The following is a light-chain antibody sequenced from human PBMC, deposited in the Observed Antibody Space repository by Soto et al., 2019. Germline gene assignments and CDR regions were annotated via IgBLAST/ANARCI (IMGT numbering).Light chain of an antibody. J-gene: IGKJ1*01. CDR1: QSTSSY. Sequence: EIVLTQSPGTLSLSPGERATLSCRASQSTSSYLAWYQQKPGQAPRLLIYGASSRDTGIPDRFSGSGSGTDFTLIISRLEPEDFAVYYCQQYGSSRTFGQGTKVEIK. V-gene: IGKV3-20*01. CDR3: QQYGSSRT. CDR2: GAS.